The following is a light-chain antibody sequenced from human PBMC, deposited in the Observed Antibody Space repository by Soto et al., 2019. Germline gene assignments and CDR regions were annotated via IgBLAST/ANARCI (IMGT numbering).Light chain of an antibody. Sequence: QSVLTQSPSASGTPGQRVIISCSGSSSNIGSNTVNWYQQLPGTAPKLLIYSHNQRPSGVPDRFSGSQSGTSASLAISGLQSVDEADYYCATWDDRFDGYVFGTGTKLTVL. CDR1: SSNIGSNT. CDR3: ATWDDRFDGYV. CDR2: SHN. J-gene: IGLJ1*01. V-gene: IGLV1-44*01.